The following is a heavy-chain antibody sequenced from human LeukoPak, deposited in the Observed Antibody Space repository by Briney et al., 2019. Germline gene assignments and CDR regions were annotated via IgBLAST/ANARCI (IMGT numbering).Heavy chain of an antibody. Sequence: GGSLRLSCEASGFIFSSHEMNWVRQSPGKGLEWLAYISGDGTTIYYEDSVKGRFTISRDNAKKSLSLQMNSLRVEDTAVYYCVRRESSGFFYYFDRWGQGVLVTVSS. CDR1: GFIFSSHE. D-gene: IGHD3-22*01. J-gene: IGHJ4*02. CDR2: ISGDGTTI. V-gene: IGHV3-48*03. CDR3: VRRESSGFFYYFDR.